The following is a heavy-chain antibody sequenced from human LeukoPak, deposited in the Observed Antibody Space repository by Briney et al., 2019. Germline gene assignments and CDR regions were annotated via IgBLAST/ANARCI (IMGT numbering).Heavy chain of an antibody. Sequence: SETLSLTCAVYGGSFSGYYWSWIRQPPGKGLEWIGEINHSGSTNYNPSLKSRVTISVDTSKNQFSLKLSSVTAADTAVSYCADGSGKARFDYWGQGTLVTVSS. J-gene: IGHJ4*02. D-gene: IGHD3-10*01. V-gene: IGHV4-34*01. CDR2: INHSGST. CDR1: GGSFSGYY. CDR3: ADGSGKARFDY.